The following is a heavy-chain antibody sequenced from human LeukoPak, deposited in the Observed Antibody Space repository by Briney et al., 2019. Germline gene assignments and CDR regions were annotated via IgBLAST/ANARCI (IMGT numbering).Heavy chain of an antibody. D-gene: IGHD2-21*02. J-gene: IGHJ4*02. CDR2: ISAYNGNT. Sequence: GASVKVSCKTSGYTFTSYGISWVRQAPGQGLEWMGWISAYNGNTNYAQKLQGRVTVTTDTSTSTAYMELRSLRSDDTAVYYCARDLVMVVTANSHFDYWGQGTLVTVSS. CDR1: GYTFTSYG. CDR3: ARDLVMVVTANSHFDY. V-gene: IGHV1-18*01.